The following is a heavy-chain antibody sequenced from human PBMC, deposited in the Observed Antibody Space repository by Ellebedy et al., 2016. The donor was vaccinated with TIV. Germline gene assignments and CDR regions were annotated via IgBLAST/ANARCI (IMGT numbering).Heavy chain of an antibody. Sequence: GESLKISCAASGFNISKVWMNWVRQAPGKGLEWVGRIKSKAGGGTTDYAAVVKDRFTLSRDESKNLLFLHLSTLKTEDTGVYYCTTGDYYEYWGHGTLVTVSS. CDR1: GFNISKVW. V-gene: IGHV3-15*07. CDR3: TTGDYYEY. J-gene: IGHJ4*01. CDR2: IKSKAGGGTT.